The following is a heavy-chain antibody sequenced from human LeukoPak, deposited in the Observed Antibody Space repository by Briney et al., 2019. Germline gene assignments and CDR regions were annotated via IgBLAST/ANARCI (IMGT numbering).Heavy chain of an antibody. CDR2: ISGSGGST. J-gene: IGHJ6*03. V-gene: IGHV3-23*01. CDR3: AKTRVRGVIMSYMDV. D-gene: IGHD3-10*01. CDR1: GFTFSSYG. Sequence: GGSLRLSCAASGFTFSSYGMSWVRQAPGKGLEWVSAISGSGGSTYYADSVKGRFTISRDNSKNTLYLQMNSLRAEDTAVYYCAKTRVRGVIMSYMDVWGKGTTVTVSS.